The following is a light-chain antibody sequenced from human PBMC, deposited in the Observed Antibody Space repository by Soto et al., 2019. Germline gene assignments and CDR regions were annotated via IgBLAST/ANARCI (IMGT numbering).Light chain of an antibody. CDR1: QSVRSF. Sequence: EIVLTQSPATLSLSPGESATLSCRASQSVRSFLAWYQQKPGLPPRLLIYDASKRATGIPARFTGSGSGRDFTLTISSLEPEDFAVSDCQQRPQWPPEGTFGHGTKVDIK. J-gene: IGKJ3*01. CDR3: QQRPQWPPEGT. CDR2: DAS. V-gene: IGKV3-11*02.